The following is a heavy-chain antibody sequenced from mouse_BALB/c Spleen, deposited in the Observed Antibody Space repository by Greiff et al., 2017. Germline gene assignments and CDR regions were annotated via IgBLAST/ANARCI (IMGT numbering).Heavy chain of an antibody. CDR2: IDPETGGT. V-gene: IGHV1-15*01. Sequence: VKLMESGAELVRPGASVTLSCKASGYTFTDYEMHWVKQTPVHGLEWIGAIDPETGGTAYNQKFKGKATLTADKSSSTAYMELRSLTSEDSAVYYCTTGTYFDYWGQGTTLTVSS. CDR3: TTGTYFDY. D-gene: IGHD4-1*01. J-gene: IGHJ2*01. CDR1: GYTFTDYE.